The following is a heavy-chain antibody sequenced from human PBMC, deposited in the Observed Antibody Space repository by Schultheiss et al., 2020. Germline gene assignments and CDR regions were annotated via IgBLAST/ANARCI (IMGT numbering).Heavy chain of an antibody. D-gene: IGHD6-13*01. V-gene: IGHV4-34*01. CDR2: INHSGST. Sequence: SETLSLTCAVYGGSFSGYYWSWIRQPPRKGLEWIGEINHSGSTNYNPSLKSRVTISVDTSKNQFSLKLSSVTAADTAVYYCARDAYSSSWYGMDVWGQGTTVTFSS. CDR1: GGSFSGYY. J-gene: IGHJ6*02. CDR3: ARDAYSSSWYGMDV.